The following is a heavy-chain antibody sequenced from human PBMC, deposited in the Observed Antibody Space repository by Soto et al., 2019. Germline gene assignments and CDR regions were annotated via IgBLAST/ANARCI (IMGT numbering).Heavy chain of an antibody. CDR1: GYTFTGYY. D-gene: IGHD2-15*01. CDR2: INPSSGGT. J-gene: IGHJ2*01. V-gene: IGHV1-2*04. Sequence: GAPVKVSCKASGYTFTGYYMHWVRQAPGQGLEWMGWINPSSGGTNYAQKFQGWVTMTRDTSISTAYMEPSRLRSDDTAVYYCARDNCSGGSCYSIWYFDLWGRGTLVTVSS. CDR3: ARDNCSGGSCYSIWYFDL.